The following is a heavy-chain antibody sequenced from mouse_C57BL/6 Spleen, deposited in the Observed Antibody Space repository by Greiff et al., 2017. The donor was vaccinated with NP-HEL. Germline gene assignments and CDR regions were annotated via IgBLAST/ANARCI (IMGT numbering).Heavy chain of an antibody. D-gene: IGHD2-1*01. CDR3: ARPYGNYWYFDV. J-gene: IGHJ1*03. CDR2: IYPGSGST. CDR1: GYTFTSYW. Sequence: QVQLQQPGAELVKPGASVKMSCKASGYTFTSYWITWVKQRPGQGLEWIGDIYPGSGSTNYNEKFKSKATLTVDTSSSTAYMQLSSLTSEDSAVYYCARPYGNYWYFDVWGTGTTVTVSS. V-gene: IGHV1-55*01.